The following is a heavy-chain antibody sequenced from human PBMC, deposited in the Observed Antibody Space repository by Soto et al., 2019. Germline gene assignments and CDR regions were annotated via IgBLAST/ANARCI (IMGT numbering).Heavy chain of an antibody. CDR1: GFTFSSYA. V-gene: IGHV3-23*01. CDR3: AKDFWEFHTWRNWFGP. CDR2: ISGSGADT. D-gene: IGHD3-16*01. J-gene: IGHJ5*02. Sequence: EEQLLESGGDLVQPGGSLRLSCAASGFTFSSYALSWVRQAPGKGLEWVSTISGSGADTYYADSVKGRFTISRDNSKRIVFLQMNSLRVEDTALYFCAKDFWEFHTWRNWFGPWGQGTLVTVSS.